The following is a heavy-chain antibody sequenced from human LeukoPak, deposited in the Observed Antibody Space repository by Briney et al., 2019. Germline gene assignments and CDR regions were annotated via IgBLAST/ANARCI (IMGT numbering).Heavy chain of an antibody. Sequence: GGSLRLSCAASGFSFSSYAMNWVRQAPGKGLEWVSYISSSGSTIYYADSVKGRFTISRDNAKNSLYLQMNSLRAEDTAVYYCARGGPGLGSYFDYWGQGTLVSVSS. V-gene: IGHV3-48*04. CDR1: GFSFSSYA. D-gene: IGHD3-10*01. J-gene: IGHJ4*02. CDR3: ARGGPGLGSYFDY. CDR2: ISSSGSTI.